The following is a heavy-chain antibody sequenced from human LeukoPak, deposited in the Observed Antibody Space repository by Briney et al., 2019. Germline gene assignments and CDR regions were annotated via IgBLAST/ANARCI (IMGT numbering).Heavy chain of an antibody. CDR3: ARRSGGKYYYYGMDV. Sequence: GGSLRLSCAASGFTFSSYGMHWVRQAPGKGLEWVAVIWYDGNNKYYADSVKGRFTISRDNSKNTLYLQMNNLRAEDTAVYYCARRSGGKYYYYGMDVWGQGTTVTVSS. V-gene: IGHV3-33*01. CDR1: GFTFSSYG. CDR2: IWYDGNNK. D-gene: IGHD2-15*01. J-gene: IGHJ6*02.